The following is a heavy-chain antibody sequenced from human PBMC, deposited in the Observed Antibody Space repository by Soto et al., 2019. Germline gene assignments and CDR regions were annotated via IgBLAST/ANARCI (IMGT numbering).Heavy chain of an antibody. J-gene: IGHJ4*02. D-gene: IGHD3-10*01. V-gene: IGHV2-5*02. CDR2: IYWDDDK. CDR3: ARGGWTTYYSPFFDY. CDR1: GFSLSTSGVG. Sequence: QITLKESGPTLVKPTQTLTLTCTFSGFSLSTSGVGVGWIRQPPGMALEWLALIYWDDDKRYSPSLKSRLTITKDTSKNQVVLTMTHMDPVDTATYYCARGGWTTYYSPFFDYWGQGTLVTVSS.